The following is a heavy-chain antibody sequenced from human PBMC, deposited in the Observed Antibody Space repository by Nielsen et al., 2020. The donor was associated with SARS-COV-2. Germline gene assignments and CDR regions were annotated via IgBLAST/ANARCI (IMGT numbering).Heavy chain of an antibody. CDR3: ARDPAYSSSVNFDY. CDR2: ISSSSSYT. V-gene: IGHV3-11*05. D-gene: IGHD6-6*01. Sequence: GESLKISCAASGFTVSSNYMSWIRQAPGKGLEWVSYISSSSSYTNYADSVKGRFTISRDNAKNSLYLQMNSLRAEDTAVYYCARDPAYSSSVNFDYWGQGTLVTVSS. CDR1: GFTVSSNY. J-gene: IGHJ4*02.